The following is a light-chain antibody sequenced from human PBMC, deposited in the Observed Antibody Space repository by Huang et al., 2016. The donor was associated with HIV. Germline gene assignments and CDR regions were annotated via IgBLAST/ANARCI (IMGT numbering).Light chain of an antibody. CDR3: MQGIHSWT. J-gene: IGKJ1*01. Sequence: DIVMTQTPLSLSVTPGQPASISCTSSQSLLHSDGKTYLYWYLQKPGQSPQLLIYEVSGRFSGVPDRFSGSGSGTDFTLKISRVEAEDVGVYYCMQGIHSWTFGQGTKVEIK. CDR1: QSLLHSDGKTY. V-gene: IGKV2-29*02. CDR2: EVS.